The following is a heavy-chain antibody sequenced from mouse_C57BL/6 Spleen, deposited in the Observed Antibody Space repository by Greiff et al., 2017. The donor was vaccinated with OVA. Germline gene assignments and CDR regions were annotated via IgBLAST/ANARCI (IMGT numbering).Heavy chain of an antibody. CDR2: INPNNGGT. D-gene: IGHD2-5*01. CDR3: AISNYEDFYAMDY. Sequence: EVQLQQSGPELVKPGASVKISCKASGYTFTDYYMNWVKQSHGKSLEWIGDINPNNGGTSYNQKFKGKATLTVDKSSSTAYMELRSLTSEDSAVYYCAISNYEDFYAMDYWGQGTSVTVSS. J-gene: IGHJ4*01. CDR1: GYTFTDYY. V-gene: IGHV1-26*01.